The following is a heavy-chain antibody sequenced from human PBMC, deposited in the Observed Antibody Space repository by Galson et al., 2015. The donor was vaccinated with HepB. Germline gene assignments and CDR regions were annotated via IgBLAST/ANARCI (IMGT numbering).Heavy chain of an antibody. V-gene: IGHV4-59*01. Sequence: ETLSLTCTVSGGSISSYYWSWLRQPPGKGLEWIGYIYYSGSTNYNPSLKSRVTISVDTSKNQFSLKLSSVTAADTAVYYCASHMTPVDWFDPWGQGTLVTVSS. CDR3: ASHMTPVDWFDP. CDR2: IYYSGST. CDR1: GGSISSYY. J-gene: IGHJ5*02. D-gene: IGHD2-15*01.